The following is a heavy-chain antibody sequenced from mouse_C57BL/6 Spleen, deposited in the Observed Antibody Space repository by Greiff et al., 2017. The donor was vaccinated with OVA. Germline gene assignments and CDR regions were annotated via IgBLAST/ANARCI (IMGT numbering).Heavy chain of an antibody. CDR1: GYTFTSYW. D-gene: IGHD1-1*01. V-gene: IGHV1-64*01. CDR3: ARGDYGSSSWYFEV. J-gene: IGHJ1*03. CDR2: IHPNSGST. Sequence: QVQLQQPGAELVKPGASVKLSCKASGYTFTSYWMHWVKQRPGQGLEWIGMIHPNSGSTNYNEKFKSKATLTVDKSSSTAYMQLSSLTSEDSAVYYCARGDYGSSSWYFEVWGTGTTVTVSS.